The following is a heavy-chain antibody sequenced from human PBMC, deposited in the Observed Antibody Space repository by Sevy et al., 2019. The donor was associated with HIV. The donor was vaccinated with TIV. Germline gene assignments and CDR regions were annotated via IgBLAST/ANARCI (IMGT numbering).Heavy chain of an antibody. CDR3: AKEEFSGYNFGY. V-gene: IGHV3-23*01. CDR2: ISSSGGST. Sequence: GGSLRLSCVASGFTFISYTMSWVRQAPGKGLEWVSAISSSGGSTYYGDSVKGRFTISRDNSKNTVYLEINNLRAEDTALYYCAKEEFSGYNFGYWGQGTLVTVS. CDR1: GFTFISYT. J-gene: IGHJ4*02. D-gene: IGHD5-12*01.